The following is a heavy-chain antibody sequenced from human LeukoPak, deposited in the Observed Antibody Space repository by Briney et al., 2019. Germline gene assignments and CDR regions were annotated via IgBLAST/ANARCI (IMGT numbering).Heavy chain of an antibody. V-gene: IGHV2-5*01. CDR1: GFSLSTSGVG. J-gene: IGHJ4*02. CDR2: IYGNNGN. D-gene: IGHD1-26*01. CDR3: AHRRPGSYPGGYFDY. Sequence: SGPTLVKATQTLTLTCSFSGFSLSTSGVGVGWMRQPPGEALEWLALIYGNNGNHYSPSLKSRLTITKDTSKNQVVLTMTNMDPVDTATYYCAHRRPGSYPGGYFDYWGQGTLVTVSS.